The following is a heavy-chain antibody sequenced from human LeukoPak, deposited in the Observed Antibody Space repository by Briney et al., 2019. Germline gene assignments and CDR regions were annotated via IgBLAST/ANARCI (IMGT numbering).Heavy chain of an antibody. CDR1: GYSISSGYY. D-gene: IGHD1-26*01. V-gene: IGHV4-61*01. J-gene: IGHJ4*02. CDR3: ASGIVGATDFDY. CDR2: IYYSGST. Sequence: SETLSLTCTVSGYSISSGYYWGWIRQPPGKGLEWIGYIYYSGSTNYNPSLKRRVTISVDTSKNQFSLKLSSVPAADTAVYYCASGIVGATDFDYWGQGTLVTVSS.